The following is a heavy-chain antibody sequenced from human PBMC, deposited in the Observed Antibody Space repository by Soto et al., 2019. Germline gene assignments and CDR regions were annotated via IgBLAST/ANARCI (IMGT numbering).Heavy chain of an antibody. D-gene: IGHD3-9*01. CDR2: IIPIFGTP. V-gene: IGHV1-69*13. CDR1: GGTFSSWP. CDR3: ARAVQYDILTGYYAEYYYYGMAV. Sequence: GASVKVSCKASGGTFSSWPISWVRQAPGQGLEWMGGIIPIFGTPNYAQSFQGRVTITADESTSTVYMELSSLRSEDTAIYYCARAVQYDILTGYYAEYYYYGMAVWGQGTTVTVSS. J-gene: IGHJ6*02.